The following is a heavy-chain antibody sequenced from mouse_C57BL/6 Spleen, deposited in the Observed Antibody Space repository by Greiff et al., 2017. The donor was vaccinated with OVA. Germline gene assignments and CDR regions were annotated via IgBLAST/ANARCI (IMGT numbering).Heavy chain of an antibody. D-gene: IGHD2-1*01. J-gene: IGHJ2*01. Sequence: EVQLQQSGPELVKPGASVKISCKASGYTFTDYYMNWVKQSHGKSLEWIGDINPNNGGTSYNQKFKGKATLTVDKSSSTAYMELRSLTSEDSAVYYCARSLYGNYLYYFDYWGQGTTLTVSS. V-gene: IGHV1-26*01. CDR1: GYTFTDYY. CDR3: ARSLYGNYLYYFDY. CDR2: INPNNGGT.